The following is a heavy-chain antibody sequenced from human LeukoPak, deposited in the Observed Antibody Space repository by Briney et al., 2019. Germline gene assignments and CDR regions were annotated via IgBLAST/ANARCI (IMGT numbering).Heavy chain of an antibody. CDR1: GFTFSSYR. Sequence: GGSLRLSCAASGFTFSSYRINWVRQAPGKGLEWVSGISWNSGSIGYADSVNGRFTISRDNAKNSLYLQMNSLRDEDTALDYCAKGTYYYDSSGLRAQYFQHWGQGTLVTVSS. J-gene: IGHJ1*01. V-gene: IGHV3-9*01. CDR3: AKGTYYYDSSGLRAQYFQH. D-gene: IGHD3-22*01. CDR2: ISWNSGSI.